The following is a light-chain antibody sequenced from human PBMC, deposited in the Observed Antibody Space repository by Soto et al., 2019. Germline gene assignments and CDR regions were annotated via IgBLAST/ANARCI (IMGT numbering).Light chain of an antibody. J-gene: IGKJ4*01. CDR1: QTVSSNY. CDR3: QQRSNWPLT. V-gene: IGKV3-11*01. CDR2: GAS. Sequence: VLKPSPDTLSLKKGEGATHSCRASQTVSSNYLAWYQHRPGQAPKLIIHGASYTAPGIPDRFSGSGSGADFTLTISSLEPADFAVYYCQQRSNWPLTFGGGTNV.